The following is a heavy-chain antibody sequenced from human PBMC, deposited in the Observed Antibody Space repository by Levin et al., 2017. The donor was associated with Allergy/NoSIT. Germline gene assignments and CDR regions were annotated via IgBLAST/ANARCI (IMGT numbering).Heavy chain of an antibody. D-gene: IGHD1-26*01. Sequence: GESLKISCKASGYSFSGYYVHWVRQAPGQGLEWMGWMNPNSGGTKYAENFQGRVTMTRDTSISTAYMELTRLRSNDTAVYYCARAAGSYRGNFDYWGQGTLVTVSS. J-gene: IGHJ4*02. V-gene: IGHV1-2*02. CDR1: GYSFSGYY. CDR3: ARAAGSYRGNFDY. CDR2: MNPNSGGT.